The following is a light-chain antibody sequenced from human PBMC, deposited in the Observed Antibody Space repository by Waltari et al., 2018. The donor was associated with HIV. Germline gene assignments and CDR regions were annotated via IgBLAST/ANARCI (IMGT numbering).Light chain of an antibody. V-gene: IGLV1-44*01. Sequence: QSVVTQPPSASGTPGQRVTISCSGSSSNIGSNPVHWYQQLPGTSPKLLIHSNHQRPSRVPVRFSVSKSGTAASLSISGLQAEDETDYYCAAWDDSLDVNVFETGTKVTVL. CDR1: SSNIGSNP. J-gene: IGLJ1*01. CDR2: SNH. CDR3: AAWDDSLDVNV.